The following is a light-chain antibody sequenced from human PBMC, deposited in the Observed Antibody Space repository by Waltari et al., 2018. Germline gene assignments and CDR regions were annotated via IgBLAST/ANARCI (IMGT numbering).Light chain of an antibody. V-gene: IGKV1-39*01. J-gene: IGKJ1*01. CDR3: QQSDNLPRT. CDR2: AAS. CDR1: QNIINY. Sequence: SQMTQSPYSLSASVRDRVIMTCRASQNIINYLNRYQQISGKAPKILIYAASSWKNGVPSRFSGSGSGTDFTLTISSLQPEDFAAYYCQQSDNLPRTFGQGTKVEIK.